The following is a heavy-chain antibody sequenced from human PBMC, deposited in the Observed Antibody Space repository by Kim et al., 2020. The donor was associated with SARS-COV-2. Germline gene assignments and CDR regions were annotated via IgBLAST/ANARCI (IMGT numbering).Heavy chain of an antibody. Sequence: ASVKVSCKASGYTFTGYYMHWVRQAPGQGLEWMGRINPNSGGTNYAQKFQGRVTMTRDTSISTAYMELSRLRSDDTAVYYCARGISSGYSYGTFDYWGQGNLVTVSS. CDR2: INPNSGGT. V-gene: IGHV1-2*06. J-gene: IGHJ4*02. D-gene: IGHD5-18*01. CDR1: GYTFTGYY. CDR3: ARGISSGYSYGTFDY.